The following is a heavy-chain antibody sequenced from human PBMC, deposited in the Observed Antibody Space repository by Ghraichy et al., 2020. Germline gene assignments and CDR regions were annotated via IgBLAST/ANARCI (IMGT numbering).Heavy chain of an antibody. CDR1: GFTFSSYA. Sequence: GGSLRLSCAASGFTFSSYAMSWVRQAPGKGLEWVSGISGSGGGTYYADSVKGRFTISRDNSKNTLYLQMNSLRAEDTAVYYCAKGGAAGTLYYYGMDVWGQGTTVTGS. J-gene: IGHJ6*02. D-gene: IGHD6-13*01. V-gene: IGHV3-23*01. CDR3: AKGGAAGTLYYYGMDV. CDR2: ISGSGGGT.